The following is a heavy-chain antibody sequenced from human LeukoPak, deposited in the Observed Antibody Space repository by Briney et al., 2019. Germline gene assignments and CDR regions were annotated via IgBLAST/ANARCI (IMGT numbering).Heavy chain of an antibody. CDR1: GFTFSNYA. D-gene: IGHD2/OR15-2a*01. J-gene: IGHJ6*02. CDR3: AKDRSDNSSWYCMDV. V-gene: IGHV3-23*01. CDR2: ISGSGDTT. Sequence: GGSLRLSCAASGFTFSNYALSWVRQAPGKGPEWVSGISGSGDTTYYADSVKGRFTISRDNSKNTLYLQMNSLGAEDTAVYYCAKDRSDNSSWYCMDVWGQGTTVTVSS.